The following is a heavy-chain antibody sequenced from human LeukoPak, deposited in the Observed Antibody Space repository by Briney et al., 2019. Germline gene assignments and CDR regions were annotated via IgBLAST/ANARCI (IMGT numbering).Heavy chain of an antibody. CDR3: ARAFDGGSGSYYFYDPQPNWFDP. CDR2: IIPIFGTA. D-gene: IGHD3-10*01. Sequence: SVKVSCKASGGTFTSYAISWVRQAPGQGLEWMGGIIPIFGTANYAQKFQGRVTITTDESTSTAYMELSSLRSEDTAVYYCARAFDGGSGSYYFYDPQPNWFDPGGQETLVTVPS. CDR1: GGTFTSYA. V-gene: IGHV1-69*05. J-gene: IGHJ5*02.